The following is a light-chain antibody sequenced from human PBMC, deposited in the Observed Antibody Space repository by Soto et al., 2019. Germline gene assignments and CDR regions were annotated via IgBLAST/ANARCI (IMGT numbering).Light chain of an antibody. V-gene: IGLV2-14*01. J-gene: IGLJ1*01. CDR3: SSYTTSSTPYV. Sequence: QSALTQSASVSGSPGQSITISCTGTSSDIGAYNYVSWYQQHPGKAPKVLIHDVSNRPSGVSSRFSGSKSGNTASLTISGLQAEDEADYYCSSYTTSSTPYVFGTGTKLTGL. CDR2: DVS. CDR1: SSDIGAYNY.